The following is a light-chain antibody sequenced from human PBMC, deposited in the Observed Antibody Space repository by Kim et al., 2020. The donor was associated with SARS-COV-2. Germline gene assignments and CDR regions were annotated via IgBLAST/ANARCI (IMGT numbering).Light chain of an antibody. CDR2: VEYGGDY. CDR3: ETWDTDTRV. V-gene: IGLV4-60*03. J-gene: IGLJ3*02. CDR1: SGHNTYS. Sequence: QPVLTQSSSASASLGSSVKVTCTLSSGHNTYSVARHQQHPGKAPRYLLKVEYGGDYSRGSGVPDRFSGYRSGADRYLTISNLQSEDEADYYCETWDTDTRVFGGGTQLTVL.